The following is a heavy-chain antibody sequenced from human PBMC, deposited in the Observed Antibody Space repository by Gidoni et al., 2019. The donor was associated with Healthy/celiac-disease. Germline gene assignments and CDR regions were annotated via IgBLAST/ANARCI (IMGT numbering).Heavy chain of an antibody. J-gene: IGHJ4*02. CDR3: ARDDDHFDWLHLIDY. CDR2: IWYDGSNK. CDR1: GFTFSSWG. Sequence: QVQPVASGGGVVQPGRSLRLSCAASGFTFSSWGMHWVRQATGKGLEWVAVIWYDGSNKYYADSVKGRFTISRDNSKNTLYLQMNSLRAEDTAVYYCARDDDHFDWLHLIDYWGQGTLVTVSS. V-gene: IGHV3-33*01. D-gene: IGHD3-9*01.